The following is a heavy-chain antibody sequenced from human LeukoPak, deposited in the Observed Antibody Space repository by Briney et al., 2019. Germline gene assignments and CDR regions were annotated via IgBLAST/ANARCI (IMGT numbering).Heavy chain of an antibody. CDR1: GGSISSSSYY. D-gene: IGHD1-26*01. J-gene: IGHJ4*02. CDR3: ASSRWELLRITY. CDR2: IYYSGST. V-gene: IGHV4-39*01. Sequence: SETLSLTCTVSGGSISSSSYYWGWIRQPPGKGLEWIGSIYYSGSTFYNPSLKSRVTISVDTSKNQFSLKLSSVTAADTAVYYCASSRWELLRITYWGQGTLVTVSS.